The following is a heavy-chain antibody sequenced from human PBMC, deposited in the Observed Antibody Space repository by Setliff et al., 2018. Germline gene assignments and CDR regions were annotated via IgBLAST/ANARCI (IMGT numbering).Heavy chain of an antibody. CDR2: IIPIFGTA. V-gene: IGHV1-69*13. CDR3: ARDPNSGSYWNYYYYMDV. J-gene: IGHJ6*03. D-gene: IGHD1-26*01. CDR1: GGTFSSYA. Sequence: SVKVSCKASGGTFSSYAISWVRQAPGQGLEWMGGIIPIFGTANYAQKFQGSVTITADESTSTAYMELSSLRSDDTDVYYCARDPNSGSYWNYYYYMDVWGKGTTVTVSS.